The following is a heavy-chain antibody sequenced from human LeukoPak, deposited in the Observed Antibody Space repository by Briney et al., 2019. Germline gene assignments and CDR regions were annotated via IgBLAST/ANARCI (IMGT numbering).Heavy chain of an antibody. CDR1: GGSFSGYY. CDR3: ARGGVPKLKASYSSSSRRLDY. V-gene: IGHV4-34*01. D-gene: IGHD6-6*01. Sequence: PSETLSLTCAVYGGSFSGYYWSWIRQPPGKGLEWIGEINHSRSTNYNPSLKSRVTISVDTSKDQFSLKLSSVTAADTAVYYCARGGVPKLKASYSSSSRRLDYWGQGTLVTVSS. CDR2: INHSRST. J-gene: IGHJ4*02.